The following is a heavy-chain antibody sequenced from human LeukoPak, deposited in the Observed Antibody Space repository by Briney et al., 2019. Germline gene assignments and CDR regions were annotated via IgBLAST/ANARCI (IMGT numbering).Heavy chain of an antibody. Sequence: GGSLRLSCAASGFTFSNYWMHWVRQAPGKGLVWVSRINPDGSYTSYADSVKGRFTISRNNAKNTLYLQVNSLRAEDTAVYYCSYDTTGPEDHWGQGTLVTVSS. D-gene: IGHD3-22*01. V-gene: IGHV3-74*01. CDR3: SYDTTGPEDH. CDR1: GFTFSNYW. CDR2: INPDGSYT. J-gene: IGHJ4*02.